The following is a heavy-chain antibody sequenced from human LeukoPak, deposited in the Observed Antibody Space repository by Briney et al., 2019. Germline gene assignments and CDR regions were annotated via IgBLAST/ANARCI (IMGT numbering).Heavy chain of an antibody. CDR1: GYSFTTHW. CDR2: IYPGDSDT. V-gene: IGHV5-51*01. CDR3: ARQDYYYYYMDV. Sequence: GESLQISCKASGYSFTTHWIGWVRQMPGKGLEWMGIIYPGDSDTRYSPSFQGQVTISADKSISTAYLQWSSLKASDTAMYYCARQDYYYYYMDVWGKGTTVTISS. J-gene: IGHJ6*03.